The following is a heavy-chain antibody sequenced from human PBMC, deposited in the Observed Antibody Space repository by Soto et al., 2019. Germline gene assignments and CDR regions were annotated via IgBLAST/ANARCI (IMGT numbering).Heavy chain of an antibody. CDR2: IYHSGST. Sequence: QVQLQESGPGLVKPSGTLSLTCAVSGGSISSSNWWSWVRQPPGKGLEWIGEIYHSGSTNYNPSLKSRVTTSVDKSKNQFSLKLSSVTAADTAVYYCARGNPYCSSPSCYGRNWFDPWGQGTLVTVSS. V-gene: IGHV4-4*02. D-gene: IGHD2-2*01. CDR1: GGSISSSNW. CDR3: ARGNPYCSSPSCYGRNWFDP. J-gene: IGHJ5*02.